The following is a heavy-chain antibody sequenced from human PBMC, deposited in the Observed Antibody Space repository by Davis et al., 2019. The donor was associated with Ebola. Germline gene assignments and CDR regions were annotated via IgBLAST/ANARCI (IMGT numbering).Heavy chain of an antibody. J-gene: IGHJ4*02. CDR1: GFTFDDYG. V-gene: IGHV3-20*04. CDR2: INWNGGST. Sequence: GESLKISCAASGFTFDDYGMSWVRQAPGKGLEWVSGINWNGGSTGYADSVKGRFTISRDNAKNSLYLQMNSLRDEDTAVYYCAREIAVAGTECDYWGQGTLVTVSS. CDR3: AREIAVAGTECDY. D-gene: IGHD6-19*01.